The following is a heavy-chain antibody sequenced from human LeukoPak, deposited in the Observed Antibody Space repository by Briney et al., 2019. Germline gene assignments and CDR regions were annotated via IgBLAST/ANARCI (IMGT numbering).Heavy chain of an antibody. V-gene: IGHV3-30*04. CDR3: ARRYCSGGSCLKYYFDY. J-gene: IGHJ4*02. CDR1: GFTFSSYA. D-gene: IGHD2-15*01. Sequence: GGSLRLSCAASGFTFSSYAMHWVRQAPGKGLEWVAVISYDGSNKYYADSVKGRFTISRDNSKNTLYLQMNSLRAEDTAVYYCARRYCSGGSCLKYYFDYWGQGTLVTVSS. CDR2: ISYDGSNK.